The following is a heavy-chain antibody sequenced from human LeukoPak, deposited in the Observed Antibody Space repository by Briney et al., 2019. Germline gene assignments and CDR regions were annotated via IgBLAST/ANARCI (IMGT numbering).Heavy chain of an antibody. V-gene: IGHV3-23*01. CDR3: AKDRRGGYFDY. Sequence: GRSLRLSCAASGFTFSSYAMSWVRQAPGKGLEWVSAISGSGGSTYYADSVKGRFTISRDNSKDTLYLQMNSLRAEDTAVYYCAKDRRGGYFDYWGQGTLVTVSS. D-gene: IGHD3-16*01. CDR2: ISGSGGST. CDR1: GFTFSSYA. J-gene: IGHJ4*02.